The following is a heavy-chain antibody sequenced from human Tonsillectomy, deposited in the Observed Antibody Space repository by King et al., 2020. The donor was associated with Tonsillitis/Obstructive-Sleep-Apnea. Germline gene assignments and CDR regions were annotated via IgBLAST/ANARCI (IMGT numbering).Heavy chain of an antibody. CDR1: VGSFSVYY. J-gene: IGHJ3*02. CDR2: INHSGST. D-gene: IGHD4-11*01. Sequence: VQLQQWGAGLLKPSETLSLTCAVYVGSFSVYYWSWLRQLPGKGLEWIGEINHSGSTNYNPSLKSRVTISVDTSNSQFSLRLSSVTAADTAVYYCARGGLQYDAFDIWGQGTMVTVSS. V-gene: IGHV4-34*01. CDR3: ARGGLQYDAFDI.